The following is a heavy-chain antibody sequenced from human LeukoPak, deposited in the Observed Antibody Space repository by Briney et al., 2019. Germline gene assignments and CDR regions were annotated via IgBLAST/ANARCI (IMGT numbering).Heavy chain of an antibody. Sequence: ASVKVSCKASGYTFTSYYMHWVRQAPGQGLEWMGIINPSGGSTSYAQKFQGRVTMTRDTSTSTVYMELSSLRSEDTAVCYCARDHPYDSSSGDAFDIWGQGTMVTVSS. CDR3: ARDHPYDSSSGDAFDI. CDR2: INPSGGST. J-gene: IGHJ3*02. CDR1: GYTFTSYY. D-gene: IGHD3-22*01. V-gene: IGHV1-46*01.